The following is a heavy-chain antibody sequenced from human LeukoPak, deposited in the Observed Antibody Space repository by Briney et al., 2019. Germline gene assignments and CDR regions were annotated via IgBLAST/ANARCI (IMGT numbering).Heavy chain of an antibody. CDR3: ARGKNAAHSRFRVYYYYYGMDV. CDR1: GYTFTSYD. V-gene: IGHV1-8*01. CDR2: MNPNSGNT. J-gene: IGHJ6*02. D-gene: IGHD2-15*01. Sequence: ASVEVSCKASGYTFTSYDINWVRQATGQGLELMGLMNPNSGNTGYSQKFQGRVTMTRNSSISTAYMELSRLRYEDTAVYYCARGKNAAHSRFRVYYYYYGMDVWGQGTTVTVSS.